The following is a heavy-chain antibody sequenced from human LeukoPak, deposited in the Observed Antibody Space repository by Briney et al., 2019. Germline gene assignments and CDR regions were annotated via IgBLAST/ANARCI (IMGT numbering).Heavy chain of an antibody. CDR3: AKAAYYGSGSLYYYYGMDV. J-gene: IGHJ6*02. Sequence: GGSLRLSCTASGFTFSSYAMSWVRQAPGKGLEWVVAISGSGGSTYYADSVKGRFTISRDNSKNTLYLQMNSLRAEDTAVYNCAKAAYYGSGSLYYYYGMDVWGQGTTVTVSS. V-gene: IGHV3-23*01. D-gene: IGHD3-10*01. CDR2: ISGSGGST. CDR1: GFTFSSYA.